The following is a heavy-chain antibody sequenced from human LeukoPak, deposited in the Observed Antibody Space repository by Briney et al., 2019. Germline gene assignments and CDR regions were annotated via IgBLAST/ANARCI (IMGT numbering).Heavy chain of an antibody. CDR3: ARLHRCYDILTGYCPNWFDP. Sequence: ASVKVSCKASGYTFTSYGISWVRQAPGQGLEWMGWISAYNGNTNYAQKLQGRVTMTTDTSTSTAYMELRSLRSNDTAVYYCARLHRCYDILTGYCPNWFDPWGQGTLVTVSS. V-gene: IGHV1-18*01. D-gene: IGHD3-9*01. CDR1: GYTFTSYG. CDR2: ISAYNGNT. J-gene: IGHJ5*02.